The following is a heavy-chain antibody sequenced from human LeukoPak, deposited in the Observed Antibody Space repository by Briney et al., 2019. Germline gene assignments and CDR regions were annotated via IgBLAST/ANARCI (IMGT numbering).Heavy chain of an antibody. V-gene: IGHV4-39*07. CDR2: IYYSGST. CDR1: GGSISSSSYY. J-gene: IGHJ3*02. D-gene: IGHD3-3*01. CDR3: ATRRITIFGVANDAFDI. Sequence: SETLSLTCTVSGGSISSSSYYWGWIRQPPGKGLEWIGSIYYSGSTYYNPSLKSRVTISVDTSKNQLSLKLSSVTAADTAVYYCATRRITIFGVANDAFDIWGQGTMVTVSS.